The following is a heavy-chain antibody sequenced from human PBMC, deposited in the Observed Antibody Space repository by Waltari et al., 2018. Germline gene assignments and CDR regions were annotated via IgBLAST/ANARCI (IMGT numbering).Heavy chain of an antibody. D-gene: IGHD3-10*01. J-gene: IGHJ3*01. V-gene: IGHV1-69-2*01. CDR1: GYRFTDYS. Sequence: EVQLLQSGTELKKPGSTVKISCQVSGYRFTDYSIQWVQQAPGKGPQWMGLVDPEDGETIYAERFQGRVTITADTSTETAFMELSSLTSDDTAVYYCVTALGDRSSASRPFDVWGLGTLITVSS. CDR2: VDPEDGET. CDR3: VTALGDRSSASRPFDV.